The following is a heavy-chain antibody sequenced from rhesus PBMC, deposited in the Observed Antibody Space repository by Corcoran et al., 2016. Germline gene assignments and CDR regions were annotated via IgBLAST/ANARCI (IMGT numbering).Heavy chain of an antibody. D-gene: IGHD2-15*01. CDR1: GGSIRGYS. J-gene: IGHJ6*01. CDR2: IGGSSGNT. V-gene: IGHV4-165*02. Sequence: QVQLQESGPGLVKPSETLSLTCAVSGGSIRGYSWHWIRQPPGKGLGWIGYIGGSSGNTYYKPSLKSRVTISTDTSKNQFSLKLSSVTAADTAVYYCARKSVTYGAGRTYGLDSWGQGVVVTVSS. CDR3: ARKSVTYGAGRTYGLDS.